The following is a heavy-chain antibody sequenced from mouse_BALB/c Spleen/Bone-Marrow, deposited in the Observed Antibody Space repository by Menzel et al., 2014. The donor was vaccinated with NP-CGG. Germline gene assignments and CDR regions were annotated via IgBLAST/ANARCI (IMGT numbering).Heavy chain of an antibody. CDR2: IDPRTANT. J-gene: IGHJ3*01. V-gene: IGHV1-7*01. D-gene: IGHD4-1*01. CDR1: DYTFTSYW. CDR3: VRYWDAY. Sequence: QVQLQQSGAELAKPGASVKMSCKVSDYTFTSYWIHWVKQRPGQGLEWTGYIDPRTANTEYSQKFKDKATLTADKSSSTAYMQLSSLTSEDSAVYYCVRYWDAYWGQGTLVTVSA.